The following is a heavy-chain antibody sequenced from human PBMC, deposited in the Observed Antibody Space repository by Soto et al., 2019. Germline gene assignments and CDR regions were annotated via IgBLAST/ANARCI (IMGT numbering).Heavy chain of an antibody. CDR3: ARSAHYYGSSVFLY. V-gene: IGHV4-38-2*01. CDR2: IYHSGST. D-gene: IGHD3-22*01. J-gene: IGHJ4*02. CDR1: GYTISSGYY. Sequence: ETLSPTCAVSGYTISSGYYWGWIRQHPGKGLEWIGSIYHSGSTNYNPSLKSRVTISVDTSKNQFSLKLSSVTAADTAVYYCARSAHYYGSSVFLYWGQGSLVTVSS.